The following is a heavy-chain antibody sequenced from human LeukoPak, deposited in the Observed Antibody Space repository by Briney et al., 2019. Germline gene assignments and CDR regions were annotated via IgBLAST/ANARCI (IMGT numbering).Heavy chain of an antibody. Sequence: RSETLSLTCAVSGASIISSSYYWGWIRQPPGKGLEGIGSIYYSGSTNYNPTLKSRVTISADTSKNQFSLKLSSVTAADTAVYYCARRAYSSGAHWGQGTLVTVSS. CDR2: IYYSGST. D-gene: IGHD6-19*01. J-gene: IGHJ4*02. V-gene: IGHV4-39*01. CDR3: ARRAYSSGAH. CDR1: GASIISSSYY.